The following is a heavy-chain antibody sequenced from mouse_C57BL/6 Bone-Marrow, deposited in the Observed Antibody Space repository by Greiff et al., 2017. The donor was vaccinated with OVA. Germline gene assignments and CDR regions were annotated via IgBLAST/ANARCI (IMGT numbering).Heavy chain of an antibody. Sequence: QVQLKESGAELARPGASVKLSCKASGYTFTSSGISWVKQRTGPGLEWIGEIYPRSGNTYYNEKFKGKATLTADKSSSTAYMELRSLTSEDSAVYFCARTSALYYGSTLDYWGQGTTLTVSS. CDR1: GYTFTSSG. J-gene: IGHJ2*01. D-gene: IGHD1-1*01. CDR3: ARTSALYYGSTLDY. CDR2: IYPRSGNT. V-gene: IGHV1-81*01.